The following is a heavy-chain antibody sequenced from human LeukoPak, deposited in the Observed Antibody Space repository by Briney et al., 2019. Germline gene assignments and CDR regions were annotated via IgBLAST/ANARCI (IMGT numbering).Heavy chain of an antibody. Sequence: ASVKVSCKPSGYTFTSYGISCVRQAPGQGHESMGWIRADNGKTNYAQKLQGRVTMTTDTSTSTAYMEMRSLRSDDTAVYYCASTIPNFGYCSSTSCPYWFDPWGQGTLVTVSS. J-gene: IGHJ5*02. V-gene: IGHV1-18*01. CDR2: IRADNGKT. CDR1: GYTFTSYG. D-gene: IGHD2-2*01. CDR3: ASTIPNFGYCSSTSCPYWFDP.